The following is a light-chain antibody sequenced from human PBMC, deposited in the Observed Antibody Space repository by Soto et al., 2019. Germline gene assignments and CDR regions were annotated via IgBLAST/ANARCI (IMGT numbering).Light chain of an antibody. CDR3: QQYNNWTLYT. V-gene: IGKV3-15*01. Sequence: EIVMTQSPATLSVSPGERATLSCRASQSVSSNLAWYQQKPGQAPRLLIYGPSTRATGIPARFSGSGSGTEFTLTISSLQSEDFAVYYCQQYNNWTLYTFGQGTKLEIK. CDR1: QSVSSN. CDR2: GPS. J-gene: IGKJ2*01.